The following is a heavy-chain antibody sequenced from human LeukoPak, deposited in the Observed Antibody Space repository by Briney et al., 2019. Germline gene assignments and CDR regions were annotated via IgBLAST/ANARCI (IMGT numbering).Heavy chain of an antibody. CDR1: GGSISSSSYY. D-gene: IGHD3-3*01. V-gene: IGHV4-39*07. J-gene: IGHJ4*02. Sequence: PSETLSLTCTVSGGSISSSSYYWGWIRQPPGKGLEWIGSIYHSGSTYYNPSLKSRVTISVDTSKNQFSLKLSSVTAADTAVYYCARGGYDFWSGYYPPYYFDYWGQGTLVTVSS. CDR2: IYHSGST. CDR3: ARGGYDFWSGYYPPYYFDY.